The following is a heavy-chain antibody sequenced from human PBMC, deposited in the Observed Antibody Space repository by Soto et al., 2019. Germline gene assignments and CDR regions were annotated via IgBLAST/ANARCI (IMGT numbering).Heavy chain of an antibody. CDR3: ARDNGRFGEFLFDY. Sequence: QVQLVQSGAEVKKPGSSVKVSCKASGGTFSSYTISWVRQAPGQGLEWMGRIIPILGIANYAQKFQGRVTITADKSPSTAYMELSSLRSEDTAVYYCARDNGRFGEFLFDYWGQGTLVTVSS. CDR1: GGTFSSYT. CDR2: IIPILGIA. D-gene: IGHD3-10*01. J-gene: IGHJ4*02. V-gene: IGHV1-69*08.